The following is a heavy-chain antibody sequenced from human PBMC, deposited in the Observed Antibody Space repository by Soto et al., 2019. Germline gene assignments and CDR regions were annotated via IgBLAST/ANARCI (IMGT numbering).Heavy chain of an antibody. CDR2: IYSGGST. J-gene: IGHJ4*02. D-gene: IGHD4-17*01. CDR3: ARENLDYGVAFDY. V-gene: IGHV3-66*01. Sequence: GGSLRLSCAASGFTVSSNYMSWVRKAPGKGLEWVSVIYSGGSTYYADSVKGRFTISRDNSKNTLYLQMNSLRAEDTAVYYCARENLDYGVAFDYWGQGTLVTVSS. CDR1: GFTVSSNY.